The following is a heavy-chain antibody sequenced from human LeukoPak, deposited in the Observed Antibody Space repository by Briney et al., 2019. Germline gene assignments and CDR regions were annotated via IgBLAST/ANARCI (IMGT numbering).Heavy chain of an antibody. CDR1: GFTFSNFA. V-gene: IGHV3-23*01. CDR3: ARDPNGDYIGAFEF. J-gene: IGHJ3*01. Sequence: GGSLRLSCVASGFTFSNFAVMWVRQAPRQGLEFVAAITGGGTTTRYGDYVKGRFTISRDNSKDTLFLQMRSLRVENTAQYFCARDPNGDYIGAFEFWGHGTGVTVSS. CDR2: ITGGGTTT. D-gene: IGHD4-17*01.